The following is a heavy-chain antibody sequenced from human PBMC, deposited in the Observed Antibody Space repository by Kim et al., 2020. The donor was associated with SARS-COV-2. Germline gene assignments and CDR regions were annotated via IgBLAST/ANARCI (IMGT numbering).Heavy chain of an antibody. D-gene: IGHD2-15*01. CDR1: GYTLTELS. Sequence: ASVKVSCQVSGYTLTELSMHWVRQAPGKGLEWMGGFDPEDGETIYAQKFQGRVTMTEDTSTDTAYMELSSLRSEDTAVYYCATERILGYCSGGSCYGYGMDVWGQGTTVTVSS. V-gene: IGHV1-24*01. CDR2: FDPEDGET. CDR3: ATERILGYCSGGSCYGYGMDV. J-gene: IGHJ6*02.